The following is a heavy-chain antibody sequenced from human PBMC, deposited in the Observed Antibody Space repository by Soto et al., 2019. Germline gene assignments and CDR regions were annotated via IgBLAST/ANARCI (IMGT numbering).Heavy chain of an antibody. CDR2: IYYSGST. Sequence: SETLSLTYTVSGGSISSYYWSWIRQPPGKGLEWIGYIYYSGSTNYNPSLKSRVTISGDTSKNQFSLKLSSVTAADTAVYYCARDGDRITIFGVVIIGGAFDIWGQGTMVTVSS. CDR1: GGSISSYY. V-gene: IGHV4-59*01. J-gene: IGHJ3*02. D-gene: IGHD3-3*01. CDR3: ARDGDRITIFGVVIIGGAFDI.